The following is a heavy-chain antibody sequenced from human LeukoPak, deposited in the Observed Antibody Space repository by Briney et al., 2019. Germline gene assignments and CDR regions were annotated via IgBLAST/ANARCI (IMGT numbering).Heavy chain of an antibody. J-gene: IGHJ3*02. CDR2: IIPIFGTA. CDR3: ARGSRPHYDFWSGPPDAFDI. CDR1: GGTFSSYA. V-gene: IGHV1-69*01. D-gene: IGHD3-3*01. Sequence: SVKVSCKASGGTFSSYAISWVRQAPGQGLEWMGGIIPIFGTANYAQKFQGRVTITADESTSTAYLELSSLRSEDTAVYYCARGSRPHYDFWSGPPDAFDIWGQGTMVTVSS.